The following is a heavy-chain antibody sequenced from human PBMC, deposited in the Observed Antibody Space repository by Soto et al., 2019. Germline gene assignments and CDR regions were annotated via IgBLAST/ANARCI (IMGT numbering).Heavy chain of an antibody. D-gene: IGHD2-2*03. CDR1: GGSFSGYH. CDR2: INHSGST. Sequence: SETLSLTCAVYGGSFSGYHWSWIRQPPGKGLEWIGEINHSGSTNYNPSLKSRVTISVDTSKNQFSLKLSSVTAADTAVYYCARLNGYCISTNCHGYYGMDVWGQGTTVTVSS. CDR3: ARLNGYCISTNCHGYYGMDV. V-gene: IGHV4-34*01. J-gene: IGHJ6*02.